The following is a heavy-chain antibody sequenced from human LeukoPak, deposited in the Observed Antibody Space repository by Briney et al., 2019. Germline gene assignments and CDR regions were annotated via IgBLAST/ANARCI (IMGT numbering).Heavy chain of an antibody. CDR2: ISSSSSYI. CDR3: ARSSSGYYPGY. CDR1: GFTFSSYS. V-gene: IGHV3-21*01. J-gene: IGHJ4*02. Sequence: GGSLRLSCAASGFTFSSYSMNWVRQAPGKGLEWVSSISSSSSYIYYADPVKGRFTISRDNAKNSLYLQMNSLRAEDTAVYYCARSSSGYYPGYWGQGTLVTVSS. D-gene: IGHD3-22*01.